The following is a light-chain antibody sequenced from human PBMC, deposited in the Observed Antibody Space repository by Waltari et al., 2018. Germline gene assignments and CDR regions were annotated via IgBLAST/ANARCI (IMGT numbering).Light chain of an antibody. J-gene: IGLJ2*01. CDR3: QVWDDTRDQPV. CDR1: NIRDQT. Sequence: SYVLTQPPSVSVAPGKTARISCAGQNIRDQTVYWYQQKPGQAPVVVIYDSTVRPSGIPDRFSGSDPATLTIARVEAGDEADYYCQVWDDTRDQPVFGGGTRLTVL. CDR2: DST. V-gene: IGLV3-21*03.